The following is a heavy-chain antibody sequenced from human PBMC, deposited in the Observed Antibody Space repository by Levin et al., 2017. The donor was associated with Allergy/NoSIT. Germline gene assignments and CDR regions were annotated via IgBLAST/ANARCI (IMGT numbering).Heavy chain of an antibody. CDR1: GGSIQSYY. J-gene: IGHJ3*02. D-gene: IGHD6-6*01. CDR2: IYSSGST. V-gene: IGHV4-4*07. CDR3: ARRAARRDGAFDI. Sequence: SETLSLTCTVSGGSIQSYYWNWIRQAAGKGLEWIGQIYSSGSTNYNPSFNSRLTMSVDRSKKQFSLSLTSVTAADTAVYYCARRAARRDGAFDIWCQGRMVTVSS.